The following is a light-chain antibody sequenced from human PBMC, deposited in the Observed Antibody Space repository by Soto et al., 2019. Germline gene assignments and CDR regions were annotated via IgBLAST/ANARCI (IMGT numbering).Light chain of an antibody. V-gene: IGLV1-40*01. Sequence: QSVLTQPPSVSGAPGQRVTISCTGSSSNIGAGYDVHWYQQLPGTAPKLLIYGNSNRPSGVPDRFSGSKSVTSASLAITGLQAEDEADYYCQSYDSSLSGWVFGGGTKRTVL. J-gene: IGLJ3*02. CDR3: QSYDSSLSGWV. CDR1: SSNIGAGYD. CDR2: GNS.